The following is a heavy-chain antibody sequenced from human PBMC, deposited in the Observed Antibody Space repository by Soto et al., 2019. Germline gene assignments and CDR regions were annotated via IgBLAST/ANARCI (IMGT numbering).Heavy chain of an antibody. CDR3: SGYCGSTACPTFSDY. D-gene: IGHD2-2*01. CDR1: GASISSSTYY. Sequence: LSLTCTVSGASISSSTYYWAWIRHPPGKGLEWIGRIYYSGSAYYNPSLKSRVTISVDTSKNQFSLKLSSVTAADTAVYYCSGYCGSTACPTFSDYWGQGTLVTVS. V-gene: IGHV4-39*01. CDR2: IYYSGSA. J-gene: IGHJ4*02.